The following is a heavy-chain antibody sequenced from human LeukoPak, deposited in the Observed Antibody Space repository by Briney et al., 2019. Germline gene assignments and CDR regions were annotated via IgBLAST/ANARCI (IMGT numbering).Heavy chain of an antibody. CDR1: GFTFSSYG. Sequence: GRSLRLSCAASGFTFSSYGMHCVRQAPGKGLECVAVISYDGSNKYYADSVKGRFTISRDNSKNTLYLQMKSLRAEDTAVYYCARGWFGPDSWDQGTMVTVSS. J-gene: IGHJ3*02. D-gene: IGHD3-10*01. CDR2: ISYDGSNK. V-gene: IGHV3-30*03. CDR3: ARGWFGPDS.